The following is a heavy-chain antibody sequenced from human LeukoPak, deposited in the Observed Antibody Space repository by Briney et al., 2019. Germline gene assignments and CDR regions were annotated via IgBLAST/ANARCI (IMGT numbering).Heavy chain of an antibody. CDR3: AIRVTTWYFDL. J-gene: IGHJ2*01. Sequence: AGGSLRLSCAGSGFTFSSYEMNWVRQAPGKGLEWISYIGSSGLNIDYAASVKGRFTISRDNAKNSLYLQMNSLRAEDTAVYYCAIRVTTWYFDLWGRGTLVTVSS. D-gene: IGHD4-17*01. V-gene: IGHV3-48*03. CDR2: IGSSGLNI. CDR1: GFTFSSYE.